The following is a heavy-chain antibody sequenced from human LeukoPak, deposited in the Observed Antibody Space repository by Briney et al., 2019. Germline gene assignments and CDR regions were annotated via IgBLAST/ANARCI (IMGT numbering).Heavy chain of an antibody. CDR2: IYYSGST. D-gene: IGHD3-3*01. Sequence: SQTLSLTCTVSGGSISSGGYYWSWIRQHPGKGLEWIGYIYYSGSTYYNPSLKSRVTISVDTSKNQFSLKLSSVTAADTAVYYCARRSAYDFWSGYYGAYYYGMDVWGQGTTVTVSS. J-gene: IGHJ6*02. CDR3: ARRSAYDFWSGYYGAYYYGMDV. V-gene: IGHV4-31*03. CDR1: GGSISSGGYY.